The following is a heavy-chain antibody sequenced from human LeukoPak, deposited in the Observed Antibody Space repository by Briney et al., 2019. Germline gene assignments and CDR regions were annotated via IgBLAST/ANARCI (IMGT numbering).Heavy chain of an antibody. CDR3: ARDPSVVNAFDI. D-gene: IGHD3-22*01. Sequence: SVKVSCKASGFTFTSSAVQWVRQARGQRLEWIGWIVVGSGNTNYAQKFQERVTITRDMSTSTAYMELSSLRSEDTAVYYCARDPSVVNAFDIWGQGTMVTVSS. V-gene: IGHV1-58*01. CDR2: IVVGSGNT. J-gene: IGHJ3*02. CDR1: GFTFTSSA.